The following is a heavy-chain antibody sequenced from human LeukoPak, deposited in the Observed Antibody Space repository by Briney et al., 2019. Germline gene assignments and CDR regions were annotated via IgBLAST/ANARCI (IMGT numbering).Heavy chain of an antibody. J-gene: IGHJ6*03. V-gene: IGHV4-38-2*02. CDR3: AKEITGGLYYMDV. Sequence: SETLSLTCTVSGSSISSAYYWGWIRQPPGKGLEWIANIYHSGNTYYNPPLKSRVTISVDTSKNQFSLKLSSVTAADTAVYYCAKEITGGLYYMDVWGKGTTVTVSS. CDR2: IYHSGNT. D-gene: IGHD3-10*01. CDR1: GSSISSAYY.